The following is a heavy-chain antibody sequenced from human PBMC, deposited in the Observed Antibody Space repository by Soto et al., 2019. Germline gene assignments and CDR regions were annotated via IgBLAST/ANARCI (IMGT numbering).Heavy chain of an antibody. Sequence: ASVKVSCKASGYAFTSYGISWVRQAPGQGLEWMGWISAYNGNTNYAQKLQGRVTMTTDTSTSTAYMELRSLRSDDTAVYYCARDDRTNNWNYANWFDPWGQGTLVTVSS. CDR3: ARDDRTNNWNYANWFDP. D-gene: IGHD1-7*01. CDR1: GYAFTSYG. CDR2: ISAYNGNT. V-gene: IGHV1-18*04. J-gene: IGHJ5*02.